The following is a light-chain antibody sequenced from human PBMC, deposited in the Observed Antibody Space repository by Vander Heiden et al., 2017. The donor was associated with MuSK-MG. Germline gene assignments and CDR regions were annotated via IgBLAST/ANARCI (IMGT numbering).Light chain of an antibody. CDR3: CSYAGSYTSYV. CDR2: DVS. CDR1: RSDVGGYNY. J-gene: IGLJ1*01. Sequence: QSALTQPRSVSGSPGHSVTISCTGTRSDVGGYNYVSWYQQHPGKAPKLMIYDVSNRPSGVPDRFSGSKSGNTASLTISGLQAEDEADYYCCSYAGSYTSYVFGTGTKVTVL. V-gene: IGLV2-11*01.